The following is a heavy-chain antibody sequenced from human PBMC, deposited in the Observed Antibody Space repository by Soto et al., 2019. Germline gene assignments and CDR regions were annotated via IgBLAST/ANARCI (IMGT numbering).Heavy chain of an antibody. CDR2: IYYSGST. J-gene: IGHJ3*02. D-gene: IGHD2-15*01. Sequence: QVQLQESGPGLVKPSQTLSLTCTVSGGSINSGDYYWSWIRQPPGKGLEWIGYIYYSGSTYYNPSLKSRLTISLDTSKNQFSLNLNSVTAADTAVYYCARVCAAGICYFAFDIWGQGTLVTVSS. V-gene: IGHV4-30-4*01. CDR1: GGSINSGDYY. CDR3: ARVCAAGICYFAFDI.